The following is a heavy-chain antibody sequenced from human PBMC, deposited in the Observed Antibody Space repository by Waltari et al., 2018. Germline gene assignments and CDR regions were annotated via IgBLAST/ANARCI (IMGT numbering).Heavy chain of an antibody. CDR1: GGSIRVFY. CDR2: IYNTGST. D-gene: IGHD2-21*02. V-gene: IGHV4-59*01. J-gene: IGHJ5*02. Sequence: QVQLQESGTSLLKPSATLSLICTVCGGSIRVFYWSWVRQPPGKGLDWIGYIYNTGSTNSNPSLKSRVTMSVDTSKNQFSLKLSSVTAADTAFYYCARGGGGDWEWFDPWGQGTLVTVSS. CDR3: ARGGGGDWEWFDP.